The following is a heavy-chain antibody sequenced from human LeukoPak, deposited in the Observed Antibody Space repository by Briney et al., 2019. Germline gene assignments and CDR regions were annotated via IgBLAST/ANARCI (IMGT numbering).Heavy chain of an antibody. CDR1: GFTFSSYA. V-gene: IGHV3-64D*09. Sequence: GGSLRLSCSASGFTFSSYAMHWVRQAPGKGLEYVSAISSNGGSTYYADSVKGRFTISRDNSKNTLYLQMSSLRAEDTAIYYCARDQAVTRGYFDYWGQGTLVTVSS. D-gene: IGHD4-17*01. CDR3: ARDQAVTRGYFDY. CDR2: ISSNGGST. J-gene: IGHJ4*02.